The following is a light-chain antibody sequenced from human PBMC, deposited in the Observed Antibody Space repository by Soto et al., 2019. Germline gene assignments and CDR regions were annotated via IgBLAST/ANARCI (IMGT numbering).Light chain of an antibody. J-gene: IGKJ4*01. Sequence: DIQMTQSPSSLSASVGDRVTITCQASQDIKNYLNWYQQKSGKAPKLLIYDASDLGTGVPSRFSGSGSGTDFTFTINSLQPEDIATYYCQQYDNLPLTFGGGTKVDTK. CDR2: DAS. V-gene: IGKV1-33*01. CDR3: QQYDNLPLT. CDR1: QDIKNY.